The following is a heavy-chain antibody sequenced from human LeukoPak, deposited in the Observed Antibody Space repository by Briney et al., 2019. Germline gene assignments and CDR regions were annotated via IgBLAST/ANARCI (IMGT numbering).Heavy chain of an antibody. CDR2: IFYSGST. CDR1: GGSISSYY. J-gene: IGHJ4*02. CDR3: ARATYSSGWGTSDY. Sequence: SETLSLTCTVSGGSISSYYWSWIRQPPGKGLEWIGYIFYSGSTNYNPSLQSRVTISVDTSKNQFSLKLSSVTAADTAVYYCARATYSSGWGTSDYWGQGTLVTVSS. D-gene: IGHD6-19*01. V-gene: IGHV4-59*01.